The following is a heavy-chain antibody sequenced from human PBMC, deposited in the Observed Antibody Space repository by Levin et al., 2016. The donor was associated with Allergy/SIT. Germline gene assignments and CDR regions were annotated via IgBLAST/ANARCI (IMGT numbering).Heavy chain of an antibody. CDR3: AKDSTPLTRILSYAFDI. CDR1: GFMFRRYA. Sequence: GESLKISCAASGFMFRRYAMSWVRQTAGKGLEWVSGISGEDRTTYYADSVRGRFTISRDNSKNTLSLQMNSLRAEDTAVYYCAKDSTPLTRILSYAFDIWGQGTKVTVSS. D-gene: IGHD2-15*01. V-gene: IGHV3-23*01. CDR2: ISGEDRTT. J-gene: IGHJ3*02.